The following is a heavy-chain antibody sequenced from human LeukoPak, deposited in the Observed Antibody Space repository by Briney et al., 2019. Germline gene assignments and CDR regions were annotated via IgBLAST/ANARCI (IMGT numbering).Heavy chain of an antibody. CDR1: GYTFTSYG. CDR2: ISAYNGNT. V-gene: IGHV1-18*01. D-gene: IGHD1-26*01. Sequence: ASVKVSCKASGYTFTSYGISWVRQAPGQGLEWMGWISAYNGNTNYAQKLQGRVTMTTATSTSTAYMELRSLRSDDTAVYYCAREESGSSQSPFDYWGQGTLVTVSS. J-gene: IGHJ4*02. CDR3: AREESGSSQSPFDY.